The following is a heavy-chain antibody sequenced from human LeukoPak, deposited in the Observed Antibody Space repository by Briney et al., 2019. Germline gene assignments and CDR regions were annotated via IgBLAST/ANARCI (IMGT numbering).Heavy chain of an antibody. J-gene: IGHJ4*02. Sequence: GGSLRLSCAASGFTFSSYSMNWVRQAPGKGLEWVSSISSSSSYIYYADSVKGRFTISRDNAKNSLYLQMNSLRAEDTAVYYCARSGGGSGSYSYYFDYWGQGTLVTVSS. V-gene: IGHV3-21*01. CDR3: ARSGGGSGSYSYYFDY. D-gene: IGHD3-10*01. CDR2: ISSSSSYI. CDR1: GFTFSSYS.